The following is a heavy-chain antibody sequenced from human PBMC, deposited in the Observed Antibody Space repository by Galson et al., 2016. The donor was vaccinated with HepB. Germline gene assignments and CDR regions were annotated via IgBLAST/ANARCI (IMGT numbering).Heavy chain of an antibody. CDR2: IYHSGST. CDR1: GGSISSSNW. V-gene: IGHV4-4*02. Sequence: ETLSLTCAVSGGSISSSNWWSWVRQPPGKGLEWIGEIYHSGSTKYNPSLKSRVAMSVDKSKNQFSLKLSSVTAADTAVYYCARGSVVGVTRMDVWGQGTTVTVSS. D-gene: IGHD3-16*01. J-gene: IGHJ6*02. CDR3: ARGSVVGVTRMDV.